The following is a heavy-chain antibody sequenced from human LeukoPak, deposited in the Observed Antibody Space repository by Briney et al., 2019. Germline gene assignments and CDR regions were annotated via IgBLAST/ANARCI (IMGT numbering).Heavy chain of an antibody. CDR1: GFTFSSYA. CDR3: ARGPRQYYDFWSGYQNYDY. Sequence: GGSLRLSCAASGFTFSSYAMSWVRQAPGKGLEWVSGISGTGGTTYYADSVKGRFTISRDNSKNTLYLQVNSLRAEDTAVYYCARGPRQYYDFWSGYQNYDYWGQGTLVTVSS. J-gene: IGHJ4*02. CDR2: ISGTGGTT. D-gene: IGHD3-3*01. V-gene: IGHV3-23*01.